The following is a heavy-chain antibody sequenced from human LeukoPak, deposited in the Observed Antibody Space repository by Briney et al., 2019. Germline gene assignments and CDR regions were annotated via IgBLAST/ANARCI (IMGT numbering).Heavy chain of an antibody. J-gene: IGHJ3*02. CDR2: IYYSGST. CDR3: ARVSLGILNAFDI. Sequence: PSETLFLTCTVSGGSISSYYWSWIRQPPGEGLEWIGYIYYSGSTNYNPSLKSRVTISVDTSKNQFSLKLSSVTAADTAVYYCARVSLGILNAFDIWGQGTMVTVSS. V-gene: IGHV4-59*01. CDR1: GGSISSYY. D-gene: IGHD3-16*01.